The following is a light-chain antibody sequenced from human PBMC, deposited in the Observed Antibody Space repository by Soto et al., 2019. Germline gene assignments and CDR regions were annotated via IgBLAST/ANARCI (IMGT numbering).Light chain of an antibody. CDR1: QSTSSW. V-gene: IGKV1-5*03. J-gene: IGKJ1*01. CDR3: QHYKPYKT. CDR2: GAS. Sequence: DILMTQSPSTLSASLGGTVTLPFRASQSTSSWVAWYQQRPGKPPKLVIYGASTLERGVPSRFSGSGSGTEFTLTIAGLQPDDFAIYYCQHYKPYKTFGQGTKVDI.